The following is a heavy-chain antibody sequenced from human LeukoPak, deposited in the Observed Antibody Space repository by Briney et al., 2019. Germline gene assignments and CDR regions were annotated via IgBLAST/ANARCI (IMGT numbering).Heavy chain of an antibody. CDR3: AREGMATNHIDY. D-gene: IGHD5-24*01. CDR1: GGTFNSYA. Sequence: SVKVSCKASGGTFNSYAISWVRQAPGQGLEWMGGIIPILGTANYAQKFQGRVTITADESTSTAYMELSSLRSEDTAVYYCAREGMATNHIDYWGQGTLVTVSS. CDR2: IIPILGTA. V-gene: IGHV1-69*13. J-gene: IGHJ4*02.